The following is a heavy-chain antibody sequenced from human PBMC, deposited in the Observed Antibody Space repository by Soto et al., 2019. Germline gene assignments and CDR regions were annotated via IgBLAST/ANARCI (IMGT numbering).Heavy chain of an antibody. V-gene: IGHV3-23*01. CDR2: ISGSGKST. Sequence: PGGSLRVSCAAAGFNFSSYWMHWVRPAPGKGLVWVSSISGSGKSTYYGDSVKGRFTISRDSSKSTLYLQMHSLRAEDTAVYYCAKDPSFYRGYFDYWGQGSLVTVSS. CDR3: AKDPSFYRGYFDY. D-gene: IGHD2-2*01. CDR1: GFNFSSYW. J-gene: IGHJ4*02.